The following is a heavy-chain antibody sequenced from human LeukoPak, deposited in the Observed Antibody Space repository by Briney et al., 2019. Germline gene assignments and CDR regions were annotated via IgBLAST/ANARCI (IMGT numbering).Heavy chain of an antibody. J-gene: IGHJ3*02. D-gene: IGHD3-10*01. CDR3: ARSDGLGDAFDI. CDR1: GFTFSSSA. V-gene: IGHV3-21*01. CDR2: INNVASHI. Sequence: GGSLRLSCAASGFTFSSSAMNWVRQAPGKGLEWVSSINNVASHIYYAHSVKGRFTISRDNAKNSLYLQMNSLRAEDTAVYYCARSDGLGDAFDIWGQGTMVTVSS.